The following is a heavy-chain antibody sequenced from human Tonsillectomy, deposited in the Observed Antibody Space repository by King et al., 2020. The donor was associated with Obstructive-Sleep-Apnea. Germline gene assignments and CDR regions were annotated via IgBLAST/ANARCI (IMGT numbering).Heavy chain of an antibody. V-gene: IGHV3-21*01. CDR2: ISMSSIYI. Sequence: VQLVESGGGLVKPGGSLRLSCAASGFTFSTHSMNWVGQAPGKGLRWVSSISMSSIYIYSAAQVKGRFTISRDNAKNSLYLQMNSLRAEDTAVYYCASWHYDFWSGYSGPDAFDIWGQGTMVTVSS. CDR3: ASWHYDFWSGYSGPDAFDI. D-gene: IGHD3-3*01. CDR1: GFTFSTHS. J-gene: IGHJ3*02.